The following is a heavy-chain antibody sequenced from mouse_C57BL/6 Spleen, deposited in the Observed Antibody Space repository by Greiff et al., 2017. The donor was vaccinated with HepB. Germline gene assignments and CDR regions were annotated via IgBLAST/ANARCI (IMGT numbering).Heavy chain of an antibody. D-gene: IGHD2-1*01. CDR3: ARNRYYGNYYAMDY. CDR2: IYPGSGNT. CDR1: GYTFTDYY. Sequence: QVQLQQSGAELVRPGASVKLSCKASGYTFTDYYINWVKQRPGQGLEWIARIYPGSGNTYYNEKFKGKATLTAEKSSSTAYMQLSSLTSEDSAVYFCARNRYYGNYYAMDYWGQGTSVTVSS. J-gene: IGHJ4*01. V-gene: IGHV1-76*01.